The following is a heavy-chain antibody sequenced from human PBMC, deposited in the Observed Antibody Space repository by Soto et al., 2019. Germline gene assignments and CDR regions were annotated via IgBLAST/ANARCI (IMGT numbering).Heavy chain of an antibody. D-gene: IGHD3-22*01. Sequence: GESLKISCKGSGYIFTSYWISWGLQRPGKGLEWMGRIDPSDSYTNYSPSFQGHVTISADKSISTAYLQWSSLKASDTAMYYCARHHYYDSSGYYYFDYWGQGTLVTVSS. CDR3: ARHHYYDSSGYYYFDY. CDR1: GYIFTSYW. V-gene: IGHV5-10-1*01. CDR2: IDPSDSYT. J-gene: IGHJ4*02.